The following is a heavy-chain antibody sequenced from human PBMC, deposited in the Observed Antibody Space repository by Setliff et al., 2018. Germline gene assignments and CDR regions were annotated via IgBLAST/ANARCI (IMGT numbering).Heavy chain of an antibody. V-gene: IGHV1-2*02. CDR1: GYTFTDFY. D-gene: IGHD3-10*01. J-gene: IGHJ3*02. Sequence: ASVKVSCKTSGYTFTDFYVQWVRQAPGQGLEWMGWINPYTGDTDYAPKFQGRVTVTRDTSVTTAYMDLTRLTSDDTAVYFCSRDLNRWFGEFAFDIWGQGTMVTVSS. CDR3: SRDLNRWFGEFAFDI. CDR2: INPYTGDT.